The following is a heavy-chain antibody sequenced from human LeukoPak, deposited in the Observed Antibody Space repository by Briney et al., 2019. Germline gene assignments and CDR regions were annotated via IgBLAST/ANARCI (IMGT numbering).Heavy chain of an antibody. CDR1: GFSFSSYW. D-gene: IGHD1-26*01. Sequence: GGSLRLSCAASGFSFSSYWMSWVRQAPGKGLEWVSYISSSGSTIYYADSVKGRFTISRDNAKNSLYLQMNSLRAEDTAVYYCARAGSGRSPDWFDPWGQGTLVTVSS. J-gene: IGHJ5*02. CDR2: ISSSGSTI. CDR3: ARAGSGRSPDWFDP. V-gene: IGHV3-48*04.